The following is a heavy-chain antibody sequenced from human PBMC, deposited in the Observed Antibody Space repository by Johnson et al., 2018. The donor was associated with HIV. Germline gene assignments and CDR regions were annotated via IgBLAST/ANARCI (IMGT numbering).Heavy chain of an antibody. J-gene: IGHJ3*02. CDR1: GFTVSSSY. CDR3: AAAEYDAFDI. Sequence: VQLVESGGGLVQPGGSLRLSCVASGFTVSSSYMSWVRQAPGKGPECVSYMSTSGSPSYYVDSVKGRFTISRDNAKNSVYLQMNSLRAEDTAVYYCAAAEYDAFDIWGQGTMVTVSS. CDR2: MSTSGSPS. V-gene: IGHV3-11*04. D-gene: IGHD6-6*01.